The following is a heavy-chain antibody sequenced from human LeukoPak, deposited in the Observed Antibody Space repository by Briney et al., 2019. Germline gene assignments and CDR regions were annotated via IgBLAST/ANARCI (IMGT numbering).Heavy chain of an antibody. D-gene: IGHD3-22*01. CDR3: ARSITMILGGYFDY. Sequence: GRSLRLSRAASGFTFSDYYMSWIRQTPGKGLEWVSYISSSGSTIYYADSVKGRFTISRDNAKNSLYLQMNSLRAEDTAVYYCARSITMILGGYFDYWGQGTLVTVSS. J-gene: IGHJ4*02. CDR2: ISSSGSTI. CDR1: GFTFSDYY. V-gene: IGHV3-11*01.